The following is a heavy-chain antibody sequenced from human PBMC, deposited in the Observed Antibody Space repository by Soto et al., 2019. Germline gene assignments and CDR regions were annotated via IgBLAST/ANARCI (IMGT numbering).Heavy chain of an antibody. Sequence: PSETLSLSCTVSGGSISSSSYYWGWIRQPPGKGLEWIGSIYYSGSTYYNPSLKSRVTISVDTSKNQFSLKLSSVTAADTAVYYCARGSSWPINWFDPWGQGTTVTVSS. V-gene: IGHV4-39*01. CDR1: GGSISSSSYY. CDR2: IYYSGST. CDR3: ARGSSWPINWFDP. D-gene: IGHD6-13*01. J-gene: IGHJ5*02.